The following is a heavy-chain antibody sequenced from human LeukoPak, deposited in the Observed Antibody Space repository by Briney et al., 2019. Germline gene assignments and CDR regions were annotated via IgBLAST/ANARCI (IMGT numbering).Heavy chain of an antibody. V-gene: IGHV4-59*01. Sequence: SETLSLTCTVSGGSISSYYWSWIRQPPGKGLERIGYIYYSGSTNYNPSLKSRVTISVDTSKNQFSLKLSSVTAADTAVYYCARDRNDILTGYNWFDPWGQGTLVTVSS. CDR1: GGSISSYY. CDR2: IYYSGST. CDR3: ARDRNDILTGYNWFDP. J-gene: IGHJ5*02. D-gene: IGHD3-9*01.